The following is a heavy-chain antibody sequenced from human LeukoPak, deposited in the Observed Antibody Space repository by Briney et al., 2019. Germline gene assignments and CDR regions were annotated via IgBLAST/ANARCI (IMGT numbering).Heavy chain of an antibody. D-gene: IGHD6-25*01. CDR1: GFTFSHYP. Sequence: GGSLRLSCAASGFTFSHYPMHWVRQAPGKGLEWVAVISYAGGNEYYADSVKGRFTISRDNAKNSLYLQMNSLRAEDTAVYYCARGSGPAAMSGAFDIWGQGTMVTVSS. CDR2: ISYAGGNE. J-gene: IGHJ3*02. CDR3: ARGSGPAAMSGAFDI. V-gene: IGHV3-30-3*01.